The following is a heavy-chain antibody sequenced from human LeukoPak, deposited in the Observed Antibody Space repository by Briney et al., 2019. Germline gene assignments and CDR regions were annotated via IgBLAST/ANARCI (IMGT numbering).Heavy chain of an antibody. CDR1: GYTFTSYD. CDR2: MNPNSGNT. J-gene: IGHJ5*02. V-gene: IGHV1-8*01. D-gene: IGHD3-9*01. CDR3: ASQDDILTGYSS. Sequence: ASVKVSCKASGYTFTSYDINWVRQAPGQGLEWMGWMNPNSGNTGYAQKFQGRVTMTRNTSISTAYMELSSLRSEDTAVYYCASQDDILTGYSSWGQGTLVTVSS.